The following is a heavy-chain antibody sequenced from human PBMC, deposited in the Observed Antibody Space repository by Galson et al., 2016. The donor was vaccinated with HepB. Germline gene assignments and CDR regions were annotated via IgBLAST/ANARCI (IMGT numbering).Heavy chain of an antibody. CDR2: IYYVGTT. CDR3: VRQGGTSGPAEYFQH. Sequence: SETLSLTCTVSSGSISGSSYYWGWIRQPPGKGLEWIGSIYYVGTTFYSPSPKSRVTISVDTSKNQFSLKVTSVTAADTAVYYCVRQGGTSGPAEYFQHWGQGTLVIVSS. CDR1: SGSISGSSYY. J-gene: IGHJ1*01. D-gene: IGHD3-10*01. V-gene: IGHV4-39*01.